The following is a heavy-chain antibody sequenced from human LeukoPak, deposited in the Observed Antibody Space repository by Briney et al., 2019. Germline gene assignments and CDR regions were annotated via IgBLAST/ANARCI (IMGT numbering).Heavy chain of an antibody. V-gene: IGHV3-7*03. Sequence: GGSLRLSCAVSGITLSNYGMSWVRQAPGKGLEWVANIKEDGSEKHYVDSVKGRFTISRDNAKNSLYLQMNSLRVEDTAVYYCARTIRGYWGQGTLVTVSS. J-gene: IGHJ4*02. CDR1: GITLSNYG. CDR2: IKEDGSEK. CDR3: ARTIRGY. D-gene: IGHD3-10*01.